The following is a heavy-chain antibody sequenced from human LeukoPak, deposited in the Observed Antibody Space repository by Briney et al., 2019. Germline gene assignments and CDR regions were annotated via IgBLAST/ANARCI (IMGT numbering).Heavy chain of an antibody. V-gene: IGHV3-48*01. CDR3: ASRDQSCSGGSCYPIDY. CDR1: GFTFSSYS. Sequence: PGGSLRLSCATSGFTFSSYSMNWVRQAPGQGLEWVSYITSTSETIYYADSVKGRFTISRDNAKNSLYLQMNSLRVEDTAVYYCASRDQSCSGGSCYPIDYWGQGTLVTVSS. D-gene: IGHD2-15*01. J-gene: IGHJ4*02. CDR2: ITSTSETI.